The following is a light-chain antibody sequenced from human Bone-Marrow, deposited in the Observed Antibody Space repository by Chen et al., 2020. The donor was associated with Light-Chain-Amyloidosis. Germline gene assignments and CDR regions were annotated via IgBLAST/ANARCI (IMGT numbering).Light chain of an antibody. Sequence: SYELTQPPSVSVSPGQTARITCSGDVLPTKYAYWYQQKPGQAPVLVIHRDTERPSGISERFSGSSAGRTATLSIRGVQAEDEADDHCQSADSSGTYEVIFGGGTKLTVL. CDR3: QSADSSGTYEVI. CDR1: VLPTKY. V-gene: IGLV3-25*03. J-gene: IGLJ2*01. CDR2: RDT.